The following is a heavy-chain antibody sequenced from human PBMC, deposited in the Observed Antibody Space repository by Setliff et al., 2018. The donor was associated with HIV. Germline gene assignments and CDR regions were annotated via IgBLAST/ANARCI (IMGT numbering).Heavy chain of an antibody. V-gene: IGHV5-51*01. Sequence: PGESLKISCKASGYIFTNYWIGWVRQMPGKGLEWMGIISPGDSDTRYSPSFQGQVTISADKSIDTAYLQRSSLKASDTAMYYCARLPETWLQPEFDAFDIWGQGTMVTVSS. D-gene: IGHD5-12*01. CDR1: GYIFTNYW. CDR2: ISPGDSDT. J-gene: IGHJ3*02. CDR3: ARLPETWLQPEFDAFDI.